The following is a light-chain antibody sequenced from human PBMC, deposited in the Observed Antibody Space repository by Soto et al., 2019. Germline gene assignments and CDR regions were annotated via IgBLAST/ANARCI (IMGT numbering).Light chain of an antibody. CDR1: SGHSNYA. CDR3: QTWGTGIQV. Sequence: QLVLTQSPSASASLGASVKLTCTLSSGHSNYAIAWHQQQPEKGPRYLMKLNSDGSHSKGGGIPDRFSGSSSGAERYLTISSLQSEDEADYYCQTWGTGIQVFGGGTQLTFL. CDR2: LNSDGSH. J-gene: IGLJ2*01. V-gene: IGLV4-69*01.